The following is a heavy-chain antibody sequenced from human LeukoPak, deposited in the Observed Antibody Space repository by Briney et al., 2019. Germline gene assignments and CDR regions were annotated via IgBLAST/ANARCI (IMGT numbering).Heavy chain of an antibody. CDR2: MNPNSGNT. CDR3: ARAPRGYSGYDGKSYYYYYMDV. V-gene: IGHV1-8*01. D-gene: IGHD5-12*01. J-gene: IGHJ6*03. Sequence: ASVKVSCKASGYTFTSYDINWVRQATGQGLEWMGWMNPNSGNTGYAKKFQGRVTMTRNTSISTAYMELSSLRSEDTAVYYCARAPRGYSGYDGKSYYYYYMDVWGKGTTVTVSS. CDR1: GYTFTSYD.